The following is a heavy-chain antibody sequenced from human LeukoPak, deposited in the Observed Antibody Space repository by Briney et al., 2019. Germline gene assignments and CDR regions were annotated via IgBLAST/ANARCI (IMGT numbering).Heavy chain of an antibody. CDR1: GGSISSGDYY. CDR3: ARALAYSSSWYDY. CDR2: IYYSGSI. J-gene: IGHJ4*02. Sequence: SQTLSLTCTVSGGSISSGDYYWSWIRQPPGKGLEWIGYIYYSGSIYYNPSLKSRVTISVDTSKNQFSLKLSSVTAADTAVYYCARALAYSSSWYDYWGQGTLVTVSS. V-gene: IGHV4-30-4*08. D-gene: IGHD6-13*01.